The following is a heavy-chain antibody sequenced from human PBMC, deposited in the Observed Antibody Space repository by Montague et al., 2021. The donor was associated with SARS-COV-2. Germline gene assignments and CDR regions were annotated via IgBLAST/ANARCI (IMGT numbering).Heavy chain of an antibody. Sequence: CAISGDSVSSNTATWNWIRQSPSRGLGWLGRTYYRSKWYHDYAIXLKSRITINPDTSKNQFSLQLSSVAPEDTAVFYCARTTTRMLYPENAFDIWGQGTMVTVSS. CDR3: ARTTTRMLYPENAFDI. D-gene: IGHD2-15*01. J-gene: IGHJ3*02. CDR2: TYYRSKWYH. V-gene: IGHV6-1*01. CDR1: GDSVSSNTAT.